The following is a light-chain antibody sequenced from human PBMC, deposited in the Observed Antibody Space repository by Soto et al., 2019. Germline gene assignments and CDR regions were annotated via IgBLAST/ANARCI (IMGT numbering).Light chain of an antibody. Sequence: EIVLTQSPGTLSLSPGERATLSCRASQVVVTAYLHWYQHKPGQAPRLLISGASTRASGIPDRFSGSGVGTDFTLTTNILEPEDCAVYYCLLFRGSPTFGPGSRMHIK. J-gene: IGKJ3*01. CDR1: QVVVTAY. CDR3: LLFRGSPT. V-gene: IGKV3-20*01. CDR2: GAS.